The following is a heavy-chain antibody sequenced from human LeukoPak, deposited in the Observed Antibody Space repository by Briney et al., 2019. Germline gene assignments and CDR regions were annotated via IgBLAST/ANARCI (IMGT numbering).Heavy chain of an antibody. CDR2: IYYSGST. CDR3: ARDFVGGSYPDY. Sequence: SETLSLTCTVSGGSISSYYWGWIRQPPGKGLEWIGSIYYSGSTYYNPSLKSRVTISVDTSKNQFSLKLSSVTAADTAVYYCARDFVGGSYPDYWGQGTLVTVSS. CDR1: GGSISSYY. V-gene: IGHV4-39*07. D-gene: IGHD1-26*01. J-gene: IGHJ4*02.